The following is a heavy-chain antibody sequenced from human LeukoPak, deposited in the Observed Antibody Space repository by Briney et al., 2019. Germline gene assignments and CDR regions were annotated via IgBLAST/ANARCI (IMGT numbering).Heavy chain of an antibody. CDR3: TTEYNFNYYDSSGYYY. J-gene: IGHJ4*02. D-gene: IGHD3-22*01. V-gene: IGHV3-23*01. Sequence: GGSLRLSCAASGFTFSSYWMSWVRQAPGKGLEWVSAISGGGGSTYYADSVKGRFTISRDNSKNTLYLQMNSLRAEDTAVYYCTTEYNFNYYDSSGYYYWGQGTLVTVSS. CDR1: GFTFSSYW. CDR2: ISGGGGST.